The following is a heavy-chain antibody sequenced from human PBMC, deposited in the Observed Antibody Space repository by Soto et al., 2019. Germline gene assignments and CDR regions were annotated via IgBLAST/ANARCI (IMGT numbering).Heavy chain of an antibody. CDR1: GGTFSTSS. V-gene: IGHV1-69*14. CDR2: ILPIFGTA. Sequence: QVQLVQSGAEVQKPGSSMKVSCKASGGTFSTSSINWVRQAPGQRPEWMGNILPIFGTADYAQKFQDRVTITADKSTNTAYMELRSLFSEDTAVYYCARGHEYGGNSEAFEMWGQGTVVTVSS. D-gene: IGHD4-17*01. CDR3: ARGHEYGGNSEAFEM. J-gene: IGHJ3*02.